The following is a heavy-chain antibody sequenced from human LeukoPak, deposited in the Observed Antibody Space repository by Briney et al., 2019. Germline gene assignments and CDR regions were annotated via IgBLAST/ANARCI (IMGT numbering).Heavy chain of an antibody. Sequence: GGSLRLSCAASGFTFSSHAMHWVRQAPGKGLEWVAVISYDGSNKYYADSVKGRFTISRDNSKNTLYLQMNSLRAEDTAVYYCARDPTVTDYYYYYGMDVWGQGTTVTVSS. V-gene: IGHV3-30-3*01. CDR2: ISYDGSNK. J-gene: IGHJ6*02. CDR3: ARDPTVTDYYYYYGMDV. D-gene: IGHD4-11*01. CDR1: GFTFSSHA.